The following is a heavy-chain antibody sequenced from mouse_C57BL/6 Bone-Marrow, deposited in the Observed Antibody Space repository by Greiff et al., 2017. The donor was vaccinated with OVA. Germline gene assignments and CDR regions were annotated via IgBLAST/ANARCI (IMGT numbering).Heavy chain of an antibody. V-gene: IGHV1-69*01. D-gene: IGHD1-1*01. CDR2: IDPSDSYT. J-gene: IGHJ2*01. CDR3: ARPGGSSPYYFDY. CDR1: GYTFTSYW. Sequence: VQLQQPGAELVMPGASVKLSCKASGYTFTSYWMHWVKQRPGQGLEWIGEIDPSDSYTNYNQKFKGKSTLTVDKSSSTAYMQLSSLTSEDSAVYYCARPGGSSPYYFDYWGQGTTLTVSS.